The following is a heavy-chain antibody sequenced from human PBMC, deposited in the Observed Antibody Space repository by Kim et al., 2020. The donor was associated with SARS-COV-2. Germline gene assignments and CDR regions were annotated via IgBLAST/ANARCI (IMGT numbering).Heavy chain of an antibody. J-gene: IGHJ6*02. CDR3: ASGGDYDSSGYYYLYYYGMDV. V-gene: IGHV3-48*02. CDR1: GFTFSSYS. Sequence: GGSLRLSCAASGFTFSSYSMNWVRQAPGKGLEWVSYISSSSSTIYYADSVKGRFTISRDNAKNSLYLQMNSLRDEDTAVYYCASGGDYDSSGYYYLYYYGMDVWGQGTTVTVSS. CDR2: ISSSSSTI. D-gene: IGHD3-22*01.